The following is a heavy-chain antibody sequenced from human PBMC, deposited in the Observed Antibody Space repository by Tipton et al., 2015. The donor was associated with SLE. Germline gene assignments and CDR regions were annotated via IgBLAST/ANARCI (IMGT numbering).Heavy chain of an antibody. V-gene: IGHV4-34*12. CDR3: ARYFYDSSGVCLFDL. CDR2: VFQGGST. D-gene: IGHD3-22*01. Sequence: TLSLTCSVYGDSLSGQYWSWIRQPPGKGLEWIGEVFQGGSTNYSPSLESRVTITVDMSKNQFSLRLISVTAADTAVYYCARYFYDSSGVCLFDLWGQGTLVTVSS. J-gene: IGHJ4*02. CDR1: GDSLSGQY.